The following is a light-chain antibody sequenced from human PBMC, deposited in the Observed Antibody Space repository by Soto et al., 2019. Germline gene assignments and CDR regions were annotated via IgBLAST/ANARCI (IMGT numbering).Light chain of an antibody. Sequence: QLVLTQPPSASGSPGQSVTISCTGTSSDVGTHGYVSWYQQHAGKAPKLMIYDVTKRPSGVPDRFSGSKSANTASLTVSGLQAEDEDDYYCMCYAGGNNWVFGGGTKLTVL. J-gene: IGLJ3*02. CDR3: MCYAGGNNWV. CDR2: DVT. V-gene: IGLV2-8*01. CDR1: SSDVGTHGY.